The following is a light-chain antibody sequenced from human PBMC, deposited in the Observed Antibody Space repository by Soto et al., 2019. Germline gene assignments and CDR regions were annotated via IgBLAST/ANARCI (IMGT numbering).Light chain of an antibody. CDR3: QQTYRSYT. J-gene: IGKJ2*01. V-gene: IGKV1-39*01. CDR1: QSVINY. Sequence: DLQMTQSPSSLSASVGDRVTITCRASQSVINYLNWYQQKPGKAPKPLIYAASSLRSGVPSRFSGSGSGTDFTLTISSLQPEDFATYYCQQTYRSYTFGQGTKLEIK. CDR2: AAS.